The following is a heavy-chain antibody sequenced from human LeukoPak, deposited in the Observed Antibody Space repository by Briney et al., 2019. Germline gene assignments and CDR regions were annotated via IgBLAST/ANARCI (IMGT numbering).Heavy chain of an antibody. Sequence: SETLSLTCTVSGGSISPYYWSWIRQPPGKGLEWIGFIYYSGSSNYNPSLKSRVTISVDTSKNQFSLKLGSVTAADTAVYYCARAEVSCSRSTCFLHWGQGTLVTVSS. J-gene: IGHJ4*02. CDR2: IYYSGSS. CDR1: GGSISPYY. D-gene: IGHD2-15*01. V-gene: IGHV4-59*01. CDR3: ARAEVSCSRSTCFLH.